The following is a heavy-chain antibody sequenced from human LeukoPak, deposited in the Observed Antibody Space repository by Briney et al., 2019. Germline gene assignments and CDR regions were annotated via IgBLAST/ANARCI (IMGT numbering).Heavy chain of an antibody. CDR1: GYTFTSYG. V-gene: IGHV1-18*01. J-gene: IGHJ4*02. Sequence: ASVKVSCKASGYTFTSYGISWVRQAPGQGLEWMGWISAYNGNTNYAQKLQGRVTMTTDTSTSTAYMELRSLRSDDTAVYYCAREAGGEYSYGSDYWGQGTLVIVSS. CDR2: ISAYNGNT. CDR3: AREAGGEYSYGSDY. D-gene: IGHD5-18*01.